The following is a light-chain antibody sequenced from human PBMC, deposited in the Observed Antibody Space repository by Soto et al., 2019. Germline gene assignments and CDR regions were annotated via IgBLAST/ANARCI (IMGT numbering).Light chain of an antibody. J-gene: IGKJ1*01. CDR1: QSISTF. CDR3: QQCANWPPKWT. Sequence: EVVLTQSPVTLSLSPGERAALSCRASQSISTFLAWYQQKPGQVPRLLIYDASKRATVIPARFSGSGSGTDFALTINSLEPEDFAVYYCQQCANWPPKWTFGQGTKLDIK. CDR2: DAS. V-gene: IGKV3-11*01.